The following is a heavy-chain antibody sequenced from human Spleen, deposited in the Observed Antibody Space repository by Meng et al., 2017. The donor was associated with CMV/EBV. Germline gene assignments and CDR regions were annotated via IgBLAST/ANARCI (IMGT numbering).Heavy chain of an antibody. J-gene: IGHJ4*02. V-gene: IGHV3-48*03. CDR2: ISSSGSTI. Sequence: LKISCAASGFTFSSYEMNWVRQAPGKGLEWVSYISSSGSTIYYADSVKGRFTISRDNAKNSLYLQMNSLRAEDTAVYYCAKDIVVVPAATQGPQIPDYWGQGTLVTVSS. CDR3: AKDIVVVPAATQGPQIPDY. D-gene: IGHD2-2*01. CDR1: GFTFSSYE.